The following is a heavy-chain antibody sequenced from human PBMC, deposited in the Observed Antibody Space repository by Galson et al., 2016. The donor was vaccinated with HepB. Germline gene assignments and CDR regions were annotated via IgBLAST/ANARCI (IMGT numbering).Heavy chain of an antibody. V-gene: IGHV3-49*03. CDR2: IRSKPFRGTT. CDR1: GFTFGDYA. CDR3: TRALPEDY. J-gene: IGHJ4*02. Sequence: SLRLSCATSGFTFGDYAMSWFRQAPGKGLEWVGFIRSKPFRGTTEYAASVKGRFTISRDDSKSIAYLQMTSLRTEDTAMYYCTRALPEDYWGQGTLVTVSS. D-gene: IGHD1-26*01.